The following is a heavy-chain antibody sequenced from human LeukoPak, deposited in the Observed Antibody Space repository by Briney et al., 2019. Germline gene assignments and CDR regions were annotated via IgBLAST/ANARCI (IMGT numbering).Heavy chain of an antibody. V-gene: IGHV4-34*01. J-gene: IGHJ4*02. CDR3: AGRRGYSGYDYKFDY. Sequence: SETLSLTCAVYGGSFSGYYWSWIRQPPGKGLEWIGEINHSGSTNYNPSLKSRVTISVDTSKNQFSLKLSSVTAADTAVYYCAGRRGYSGYDYKFDYWGQGTLVTVSS. CDR2: INHSGST. CDR1: GGSFSGYY. D-gene: IGHD5-12*01.